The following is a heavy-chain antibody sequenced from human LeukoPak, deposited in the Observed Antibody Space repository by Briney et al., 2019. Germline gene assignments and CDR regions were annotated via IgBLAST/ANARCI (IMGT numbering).Heavy chain of an antibody. CDR1: GFTVSSNY. J-gene: IGHJ3*02. D-gene: IGHD6-13*01. Sequence: GGSLRLSCAASGFTVSSNYMSWVRQAPGKGLEWVSVIYSGGSTYYADSVKGRFTISRDNSKNTLYLQMNSLRAEDTAVYYCARAPSSWDAFDIWGQGTMVTVSS. V-gene: IGHV3-53*01. CDR3: ARAPSSWDAFDI. CDR2: IYSGGST.